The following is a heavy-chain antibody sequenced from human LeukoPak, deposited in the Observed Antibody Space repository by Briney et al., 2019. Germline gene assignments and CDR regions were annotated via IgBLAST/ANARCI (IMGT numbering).Heavy chain of an antibody. CDR3: ARIYDSSGPSFDY. CDR1: GFTFSSYA. V-gene: IGHV3-21*01. D-gene: IGHD3-22*01. CDR2: ISSSSSYI. J-gene: IGHJ4*02. Sequence: PGRSLRLSCAASGFTFSSYAMHWVRQAPGKGLEWVSSISSSSSYIYYADSVKGRFTISRDNAKNSLYLQMNSLRAEDTAVYYCARIYDSSGPSFDYWGQGTLVTVSS.